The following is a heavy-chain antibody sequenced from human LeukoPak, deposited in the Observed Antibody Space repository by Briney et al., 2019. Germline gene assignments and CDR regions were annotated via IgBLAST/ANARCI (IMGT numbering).Heavy chain of an antibody. V-gene: IGHV4-59*01. Sequence: PSETLSLTCSVSGGSISSYYWSWIRQPPGKGLEWIGYIYSIGSTNYNPSLKSRVTISVDTSKNQFSLKLSSVTAADTAVYYCARVSSGATTVDYWGQGTLVTVSS. CDR3: ARVSSGATTVDY. J-gene: IGHJ4*02. CDR1: GGSISSYY. D-gene: IGHD1-26*01. CDR2: IYSIGST.